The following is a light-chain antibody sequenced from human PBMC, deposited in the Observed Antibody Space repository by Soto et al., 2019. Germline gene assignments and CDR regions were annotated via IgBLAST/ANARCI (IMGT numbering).Light chain of an antibody. CDR3: AAWDDSLNGVV. CDR1: SSNVGSYT. V-gene: IGLV1-44*01. Sequence: QSVLTQPPSASGTPGQRVTISCSGSSSNVGSYTVYWYQQLPGTAPKVLIYSGNRRPSGVPARFSGSKSGTSASLAISGLQSEDGADYYCAAWDDSLNGVVFGGGTKVTVL. J-gene: IGLJ2*01. CDR2: SGN.